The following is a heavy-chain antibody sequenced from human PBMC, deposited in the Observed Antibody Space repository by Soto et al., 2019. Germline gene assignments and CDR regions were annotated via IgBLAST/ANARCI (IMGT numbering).Heavy chain of an antibody. D-gene: IGHD2-2*01. Sequence: SETLSLTCAVYGGSFSGYYWSWIRQPPGKWLEWIGEINHSGSTNYNPSLKSRVTISVDTSKNQFSLKLSSVTAADTAVYYCARGRRYCSSTSCRRGNGVDFDYWGQGTLVTVSS. V-gene: IGHV4-34*01. J-gene: IGHJ4*02. CDR1: GGSFSGYY. CDR2: INHSGST. CDR3: ARGRRYCSSTSCRRGNGVDFDY.